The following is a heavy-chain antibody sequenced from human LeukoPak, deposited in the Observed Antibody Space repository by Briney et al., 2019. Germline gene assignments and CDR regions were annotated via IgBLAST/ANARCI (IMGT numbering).Heavy chain of an antibody. V-gene: IGHV3-21*04. J-gene: IGHJ6*03. CDR1: GFTFSSYS. D-gene: IGHD3-3*01. Sequence: PGGSLRLSCAASGFTFSSYSMNWVRQAPGKGLEWVSSISSSSSYIYYADSVKGRFTISRDNSKNTLYVQMNSLRAEDTAVYYCARVLRFLEWSPPMDVWGKGTTVTVSS. CDR2: ISSSSSYI. CDR3: ARVLRFLEWSPPMDV.